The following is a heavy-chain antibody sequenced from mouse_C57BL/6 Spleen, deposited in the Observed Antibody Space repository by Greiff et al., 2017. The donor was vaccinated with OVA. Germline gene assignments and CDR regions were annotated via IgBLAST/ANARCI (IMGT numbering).Heavy chain of an antibody. CDR2: INPNNGGT. CDR3: ARSPYDYSWFAY. V-gene: IGHV1-18*01. Sequence: VQLKESGPELVKPGASVKIPCKASGYTFTDYNMDWVKQSHGKSLEWIGDINPNNGGTIYNQKFKGKATLTVDKSSSTAYMELRSLTSEDTAVYYCARSPYDYSWFAYWGQGTLVTVSA. D-gene: IGHD2-4*01. CDR1: GYTFTDYN. J-gene: IGHJ3*01.